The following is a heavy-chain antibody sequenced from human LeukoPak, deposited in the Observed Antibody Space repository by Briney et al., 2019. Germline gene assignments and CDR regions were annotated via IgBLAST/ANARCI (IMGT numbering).Heavy chain of an antibody. Sequence: PGGSLRLSCAASGFTFDDYAMHWVRQAPGKGLEWVSGISWNSGSIGYADSVKGRFTISRDNAKNSLYLQMNSLRAEDTALYYCAKDHHRNDILTGYDCWGQGTLVTVSS. CDR2: ISWNSGSI. CDR3: AKDHHRNDILTGYDC. D-gene: IGHD3-9*01. J-gene: IGHJ4*02. CDR1: GFTFDDYA. V-gene: IGHV3-9*01.